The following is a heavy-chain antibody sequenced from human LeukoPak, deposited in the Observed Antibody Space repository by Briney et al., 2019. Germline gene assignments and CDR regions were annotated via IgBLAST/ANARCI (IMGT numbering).Heavy chain of an antibody. CDR3: ARDFRAAMVSDWFDP. CDR1: GYSFAGNY. D-gene: IGHD5-18*01. J-gene: IGHJ5*02. CDR2: INPKTGGT. Sequence: ASVKVSCKASGYSFAGNYIHWVRQVPGQGLEWMGWINPKTGGTDYAQKYQGRVTMTRDTSISTAYMELSRLRSDDTAVYYCARDFRAAMVSDWFDPWGQGTLVTVSS. V-gene: IGHV1-2*02.